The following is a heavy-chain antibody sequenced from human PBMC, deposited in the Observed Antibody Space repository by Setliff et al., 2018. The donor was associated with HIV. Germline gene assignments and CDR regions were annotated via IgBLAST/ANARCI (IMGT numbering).Heavy chain of an antibody. CDR3: ARGGASSLPLDY. V-gene: IGHV3-7*01. J-gene: IGHJ4*02. D-gene: IGHD6-13*01. CDR2: INQDGSDK. CDR1: GFMFGTNW. Sequence: GGSLRLSCEASGFMFGTNWMSWVRQAPGKGPEWLANINQDGSDKYYMYSVKGRFTISRDNAKNSLYLQMNSLRADDTAIYYCARGGASSLPLDYWGQGTLVTVSS.